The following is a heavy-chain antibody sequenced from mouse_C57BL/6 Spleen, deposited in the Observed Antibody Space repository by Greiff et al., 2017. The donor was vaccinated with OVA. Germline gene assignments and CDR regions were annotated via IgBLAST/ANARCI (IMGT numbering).Heavy chain of an antibody. CDR2: IDPNSGGT. D-gene: IGHD2-9*01. J-gene: IGHJ1*03. CDR1: GYTFTSYW. Sequence: VQLQQPGAELVKPGASVKLSCKASGYTFTSYWMHWVKQRPGRGLEWIGRIDPNSGGTKYNEKFKSKATLTVDKPSSTAYMQLSSLTSEDSAVYDCARSYYGDDEGRYFDVWGTGTTVTVSS. CDR3: ARSYYGDDEGRYFDV. V-gene: IGHV1-72*01.